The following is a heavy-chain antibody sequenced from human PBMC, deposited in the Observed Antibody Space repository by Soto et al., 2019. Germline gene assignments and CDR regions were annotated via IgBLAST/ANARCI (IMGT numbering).Heavy chain of an antibody. J-gene: IGHJ3*01. V-gene: IGHV4-38-2*01. CDR1: NFSLSKEYY. Sequence: SETLSLTCAVSNFSLSKEYYGGWIRQPPGKGRGWIGSIHQGGSPYYNPSLKSRVTISVDTSRNQLSLKLSSVTAADTAVYYCARSPTAVTTPRRDTFDVWGQGTMVTVSS. CDR2: IHQGGSP. CDR3: ARSPTAVTTPRRDTFDV. D-gene: IGHD4-17*01.